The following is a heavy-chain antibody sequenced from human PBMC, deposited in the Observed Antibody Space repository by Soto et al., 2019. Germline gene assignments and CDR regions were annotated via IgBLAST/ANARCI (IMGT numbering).Heavy chain of an antibody. V-gene: IGHV1-69*01. Sequence: QAQLMQSGAEVKKPGSSVKVSCKASGGTFSGYAISWVRQAPGQGLEWMGGIIPILGITNYAQKFQGRITIAADESTGTAYLDLRSLRSEDTAVYYCARDPRSITGTTSSEDFQHWGKGTLVSVSS. CDR3: ARDPRSITGTTSSEDFQH. J-gene: IGHJ1*01. CDR1: GGTFSGYA. CDR2: IIPILGIT. D-gene: IGHD1-20*01.